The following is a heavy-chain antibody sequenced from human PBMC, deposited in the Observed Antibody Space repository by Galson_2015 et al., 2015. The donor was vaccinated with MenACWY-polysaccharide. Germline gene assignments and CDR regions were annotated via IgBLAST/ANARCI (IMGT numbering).Heavy chain of an antibody. V-gene: IGHV4-4*07. CDR1: NGSITSYY. Sequence: LTCTVSNGSITSYYWSWIRQSAGKGLEWIGRIHATGSTTYSPSFERRVAMSVDMPKNQFSLRLTAVTAADTAVYYCARRHLGNWYFDLWGRGTLVTVSS. J-gene: IGHJ2*01. CDR2: IHATGST. CDR3: ARRHLGNWYFDL. D-gene: IGHD7-27*01.